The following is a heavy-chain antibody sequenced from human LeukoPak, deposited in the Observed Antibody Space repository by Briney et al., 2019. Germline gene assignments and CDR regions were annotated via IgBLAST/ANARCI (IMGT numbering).Heavy chain of an antibody. Sequence: GASVKVSCKASGYTFTSYDINWVRQATGQGLEWMGWMNPNSGDTKIAQKFQGRVTMTRDTSISTVYMELSSLRSDDTAVYYCARDRDIVVVPAGYYFDYWGQGTLVTVSS. D-gene: IGHD2-2*01. J-gene: IGHJ4*02. CDR1: GYTFTSYD. CDR2: MNPNSGDT. V-gene: IGHV1-8*01. CDR3: ARDRDIVVVPAGYYFDY.